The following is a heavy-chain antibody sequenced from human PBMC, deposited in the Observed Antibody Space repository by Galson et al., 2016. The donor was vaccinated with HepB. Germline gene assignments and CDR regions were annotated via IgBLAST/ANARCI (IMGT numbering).Heavy chain of an antibody. CDR2: INESGGS. J-gene: IGHJ5*02. Sequence: SETLSLTCAVYGGSFRNYYWTWVRQSPEKGLEWIGDINESGGSNYNPSFDSPVTISLDTAENQFSLNMYSVTAADTGVYYCARAKRPPRSSSFGYSWFAPWGQGTPVIVSS. CDR3: ARAKRPPRSSSFGYSWFAP. CDR1: GGSFRNYY. V-gene: IGHV4-34*01. D-gene: IGHD3-3*01.